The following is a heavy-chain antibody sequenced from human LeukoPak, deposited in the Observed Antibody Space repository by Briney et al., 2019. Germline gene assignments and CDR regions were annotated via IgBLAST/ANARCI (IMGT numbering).Heavy chain of an antibody. CDR3: AGSGSYGQYYFDY. J-gene: IGHJ4*02. V-gene: IGHV3-53*01. D-gene: IGHD1-26*01. Sequence: GGSLRLSCAASGFTVSSNYMSWVRQAPGKGLEWVSIIYSGGSTYYADSVKGRFTISRDSSKNTLYLQMNSLRAEDTAVYYCAGSGSYGQYYFDYWGQGTLVTVSS. CDR2: IYSGGST. CDR1: GFTVSSNY.